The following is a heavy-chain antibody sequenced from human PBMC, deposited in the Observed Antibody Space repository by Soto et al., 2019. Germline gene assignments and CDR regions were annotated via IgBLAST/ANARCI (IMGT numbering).Heavy chain of an antibody. CDR1: GGTFVSSA. J-gene: IGHJ5*02. CDR3: AKKNPHGDYNKAWLDP. CDR2: IIPILGST. D-gene: IGHD4-17*01. Sequence: QVQLLQSGAELREPGSSVRVSCTPSGGTFVSSAFAWMRQAPGGKIEWMGGIIPILGSTKFAEKFLGRLTLTADDSSRTAYLELSSLTFDDKAVYFCAKKNPHGDYNKAWLDPWGQGTLVTVST. V-gene: IGHV1-69*11.